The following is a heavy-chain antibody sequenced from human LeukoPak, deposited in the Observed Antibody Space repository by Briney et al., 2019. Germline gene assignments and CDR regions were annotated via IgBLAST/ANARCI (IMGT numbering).Heavy chain of an antibody. CDR2: ISWDGGRT. J-gene: IGHJ4*02. CDR1: GFTFDGHT. Sequence: PGGSLRLSCAASGFTFDGHTMHWGRQVPGKGLQWVSLISWDGGRTVYADFVKGRFTISRDNSRNSLYLQMNSLTTEDTALYYCAKESQYYYDTGASYYFDHWGQGALVTVSS. CDR3: AKESQYYYDTGASYYFDH. D-gene: IGHD3-22*01. V-gene: IGHV3-43*01.